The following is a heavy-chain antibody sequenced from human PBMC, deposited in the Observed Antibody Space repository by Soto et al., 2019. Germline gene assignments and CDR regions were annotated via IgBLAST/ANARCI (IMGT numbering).Heavy chain of an antibody. V-gene: IGHV4-39*01. D-gene: IGHD6-19*01. CDR1: GGSISSSSYY. CDR2: IYYSGST. J-gene: IGHJ4*02. Sequence: SETLSLTCAVSGGSISSSSYYWGGIRQPPGKGLEWIGSIYYSGSTYYTPSLQSRVAISVDTSKNQFSLKLNSVTAADTAVYYCARRTVNIRTFYSGLKTHCFDYWGQGTLVTGSS. CDR3: ARRTVNIRTFYSGLKTHCFDY.